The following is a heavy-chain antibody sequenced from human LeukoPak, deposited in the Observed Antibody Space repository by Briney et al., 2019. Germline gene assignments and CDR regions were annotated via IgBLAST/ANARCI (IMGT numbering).Heavy chain of an antibody. Sequence: PSETLSLTCAVYGGSFSGYYWSWIRQPPGKGLEWIGEINHSGSTNYNPSLKSRVTISVDTSKNQFSLKLSSVTAADTAVYYCARVVPLTIFGVVITRVYYYYMDVWGKGTTVTVSS. CDR2: INHSGST. V-gene: IGHV4-34*01. CDR1: GGSFSGYY. CDR3: ARVVPLTIFGVVITRVYYYYMDV. D-gene: IGHD3-3*01. J-gene: IGHJ6*03.